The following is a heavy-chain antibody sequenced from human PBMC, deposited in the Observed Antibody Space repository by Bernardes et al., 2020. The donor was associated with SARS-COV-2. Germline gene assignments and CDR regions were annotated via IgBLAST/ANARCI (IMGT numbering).Heavy chain of an antibody. CDR1: GYSFPTNW. CDR2: IYPDDSDT. J-gene: IGHJ6*02. CDR3: ARTNYDFWSDYYPGMDV. D-gene: IGHD3-3*01. Sequence: GESLKISCKGSGYSFPTNWIGWVRQMLGKGLEWMGIIYPDDSDTIYSSAFQGRVTISADKSTSATLLHWSNLEASDTATYYCARTNYDFWSDYYPGMDVWGQGTTVTVSS. V-gene: IGHV5-51*01.